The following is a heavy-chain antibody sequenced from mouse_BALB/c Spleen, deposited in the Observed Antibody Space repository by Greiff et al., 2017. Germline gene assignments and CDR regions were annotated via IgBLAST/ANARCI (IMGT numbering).Heavy chain of an antibody. CDR2: ISSGGGST. CDR1: GFAFSSYD. CDR3: ARRGDY. J-gene: IGHJ4*01. Sequence: EVKLVESGGGLVKPGGSLKLSCAASGFAFSSYDMSWVRQTPEKRLEWVAYISSGGGSTYYPDTVKGRFTISRDNAKNTLYLQMSSLKSEDTAMYYCARRGDYWGQGTSVTVSS. V-gene: IGHV5-12-1*01.